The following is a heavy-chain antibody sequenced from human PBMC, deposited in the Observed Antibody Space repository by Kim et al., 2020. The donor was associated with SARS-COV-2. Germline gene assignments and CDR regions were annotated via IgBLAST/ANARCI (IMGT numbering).Heavy chain of an antibody. CDR1: GFTFSSYG. Sequence: GGSLRLSCAASGFTFSSYGMHWVRQAPGKGLEWVAVISYDGSNKYYADSVKGRFTISRDNSKNTLYLQMNSLRAEDTAVYYCAKDSPGDYDSSGYYFPDYWGQGTLVTVSS. V-gene: IGHV3-30*18. D-gene: IGHD3-22*01. CDR3: AKDSPGDYDSSGYYFPDY. CDR2: ISYDGSNK. J-gene: IGHJ4*02.